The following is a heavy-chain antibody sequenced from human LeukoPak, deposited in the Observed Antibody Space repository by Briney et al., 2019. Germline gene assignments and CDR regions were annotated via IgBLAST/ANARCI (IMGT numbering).Heavy chain of an antibody. V-gene: IGHV3-48*01. D-gene: IGHD6-6*01. CDR1: GFTFSSYS. CDR2: ISSSSSTI. J-gene: IGHJ6*02. CDR3: ARGQLPRGYYYGMDV. Sequence: GGSLRLSCAASGFTFSSYSMNWVRQAPGKGLEWVSYISSSSSTIYYADSVKGRFTISIDNAKNSLYLQMNSLRAEDTAVYYCARGQLPRGYYYGMDVWGQGTTVTVSS.